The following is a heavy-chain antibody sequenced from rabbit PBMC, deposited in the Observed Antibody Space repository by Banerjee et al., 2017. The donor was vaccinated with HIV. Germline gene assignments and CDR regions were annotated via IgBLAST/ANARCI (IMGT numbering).Heavy chain of an antibody. D-gene: IGHD4-1*01. J-gene: IGHJ4*01. V-gene: IGHV1S45*01. CDR3: ARDVDSSGWGGTNL. Sequence: QEQLEESGGDLVKPEGSLTLTCTASGFTLSSYWICWVRQAPGKGLEWIACIYTGSSGDTYYTSWAKGRFTISKTSSTTVTLQMTSLTAADTATYFCARDVDSSGWGGTNLWGPGTLVTVS. CDR1: GFTLSSYW. CDR2: IYTGSSGDT.